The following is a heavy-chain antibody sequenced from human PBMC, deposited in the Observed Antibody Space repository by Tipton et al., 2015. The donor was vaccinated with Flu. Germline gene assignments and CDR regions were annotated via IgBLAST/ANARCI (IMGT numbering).Heavy chain of an antibody. CDR2: IYTRGST. Sequence: TLSLTCTVSGGSISSGSYYWSWIRQPAGKGLEWIGRIYTRGSTNYNPSLKSRVTMSVDTSKNQFSLKLSSVTAADTAVYYCARGGAGITMVRGATYYYYYMDVWGKGTTVTASS. CDR3: ARGGAGITMVRGATYYYYYMDV. J-gene: IGHJ6*03. V-gene: IGHV4-61*02. CDR1: GGSISSGSYY. D-gene: IGHD3-10*01.